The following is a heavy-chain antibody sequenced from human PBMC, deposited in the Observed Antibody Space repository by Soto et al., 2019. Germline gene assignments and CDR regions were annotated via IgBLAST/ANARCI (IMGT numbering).Heavy chain of an antibody. CDR1: GGSFSGYY. Sequence: SETLSLTCAVYGGSFSGYYWSWIRQPPGKGLEWIGEINHSGSTNYNPSLKSRVTISVDTSKNQFSLKLSSVTAADTAVYYCALMTRRTTVTRGYYYYYMDVWGKGTTVTVSS. V-gene: IGHV4-34*01. D-gene: IGHD4-17*01. CDR2: INHSGST. CDR3: ALMTRRTTVTRGYYYYYMDV. J-gene: IGHJ6*03.